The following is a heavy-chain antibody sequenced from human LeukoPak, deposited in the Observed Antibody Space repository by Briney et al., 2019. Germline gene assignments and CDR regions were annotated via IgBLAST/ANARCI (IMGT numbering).Heavy chain of an antibody. CDR2: ISSYNGNT. CDR1: GYTFTSYG. Sequence: ASVKVSFKASGYTFTSYGISWVRQAPAQGLEWMGWISSYNGNTNYAQKLQGRVTMTTDTSTSTAYMQLRSLRSAETAVYYCARDQVSGYSSGWYLDYWGQGTLVTVSS. D-gene: IGHD6-19*01. V-gene: IGHV1-18*01. J-gene: IGHJ4*02. CDR3: ARDQVSGYSSGWYLDY.